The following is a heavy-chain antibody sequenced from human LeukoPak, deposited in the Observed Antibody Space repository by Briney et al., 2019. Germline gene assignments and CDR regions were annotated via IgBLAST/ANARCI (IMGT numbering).Heavy chain of an antibody. D-gene: IGHD3-22*01. V-gene: IGHV1-24*01. CDR2: FDPEDGET. CDR3: ATVHGGDYYDSSGYRTNWFDP. CDR1: GNTLTELS. Sequence: ASVKVSCKVSGNTLTELSMHWVRQAPGKGLEWMGGFDPEDGETIYAQKFQGRVTMTEDTSTDTAYMELSSVRSEDTAVYYCATVHGGDYYDSSGYRTNWFDPWGQGTLATVSS. J-gene: IGHJ5*02.